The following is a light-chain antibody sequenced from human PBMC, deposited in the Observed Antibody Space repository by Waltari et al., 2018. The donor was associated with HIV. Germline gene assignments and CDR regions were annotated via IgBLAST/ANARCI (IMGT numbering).Light chain of an antibody. Sequence: ELVLTQSPATLSLSPGARATLSCRASQSVSSSDLAWYQRKPGQAPRLLIYGASSRATGIPDRGSGSGSGTDFTLTISRLEPGEFAVYYCQQYGNSQAFGQGTKVEIK. V-gene: IGKV3-20*01. CDR2: GAS. CDR1: QSVSSSD. CDR3: QQYGNSQA. J-gene: IGKJ1*01.